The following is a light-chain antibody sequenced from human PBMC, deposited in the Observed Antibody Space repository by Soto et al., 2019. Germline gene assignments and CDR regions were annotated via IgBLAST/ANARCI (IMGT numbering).Light chain of an antibody. CDR3: QQRSSWPIT. J-gene: IGKJ5*01. CDR1: QSVTNNY. V-gene: IGKV3D-20*02. Sequence: EIVLTQSPGTLSSSPGERVNLSCRASQSVTNNYLAWYQQKPGQSPRLLIFGASIRDTGLPDRFSGGGSGTDFTLTISSLEPEDFAVYYCQQRSSWPITFGQGTRLEIK. CDR2: GAS.